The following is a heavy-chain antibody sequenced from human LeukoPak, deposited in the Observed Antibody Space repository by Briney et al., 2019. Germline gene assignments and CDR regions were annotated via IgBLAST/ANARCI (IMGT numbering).Heavy chain of an antibody. V-gene: IGHV4-61*01. CDR3: ARVGVGATGGYNWFDP. Sequence: KASETLSLTCTVSDDSVSSGSYYWSWIRQPPGKGLEWIGYIYYSGSTNYNPSLKSRVTMSVDTSKNQFSLKLSSVTAADTAVYYCARVGVGATGGYNWFDPWGQGTLVTVSS. D-gene: IGHD1-26*01. CDR1: DDSVSSGSYY. J-gene: IGHJ5*02. CDR2: IYYSGST.